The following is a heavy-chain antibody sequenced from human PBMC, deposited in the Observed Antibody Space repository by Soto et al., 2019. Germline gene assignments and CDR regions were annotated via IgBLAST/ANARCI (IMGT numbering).Heavy chain of an antibody. V-gene: IGHV4-59*01. CDR2: IYYSGST. CDR1: GGSISSYY. D-gene: IGHD5-12*01. CDR3: ARGMERWLQLPHY. J-gene: IGHJ4*02. Sequence: QVQLQESGPGLVKPSETLSLTCTVSGGSISSYYWSWIRQPPGKGLEWIGYIYYSGSTNYNPSLKSRVTISLDTSKNQFSLKLSSVTAADTAVYYCARGMERWLQLPHYWGQGTLVTVSS.